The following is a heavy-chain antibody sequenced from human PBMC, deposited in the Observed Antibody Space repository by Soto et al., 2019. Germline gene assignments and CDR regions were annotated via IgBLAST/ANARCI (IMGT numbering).Heavy chain of an antibody. V-gene: IGHV4-4*02. CDR2: IYHSEST. D-gene: IGHD6-13*01. J-gene: IGHJ6*02. CDR3: ARDTAGTYYYYYGMDV. CDR1: GGSISSSNW. Sequence: PSETLSLTCAVSGGSISSSNWWSWVRQPPGKGLEWIGEIYHSESTNYNPSLKSRVTISVDKSKNQFSLKLSSVTAADTAVYYCARDTAGTYYYYYGMDVWGQGTTVTVSS.